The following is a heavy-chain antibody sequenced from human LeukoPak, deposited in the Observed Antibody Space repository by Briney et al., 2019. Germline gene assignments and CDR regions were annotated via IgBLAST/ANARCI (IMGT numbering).Heavy chain of an antibody. V-gene: IGHV4-39*07. J-gene: IGHJ6*03. CDR2: IFYSGST. CDR1: GGSISTSNYY. Sequence: PSETLSLTCTVSGGSISTSNYYWGWIRQPPGKGLEWIGNIFYSGSTYYSPSLKSRVTISVDTSKNQISLKLSSVTAADTAVYYCARIEGTRVAATRVYYYYIDVWGKGTTVTVSS. D-gene: IGHD1-26*01. CDR3: ARIEGTRVAATRVYYYYIDV.